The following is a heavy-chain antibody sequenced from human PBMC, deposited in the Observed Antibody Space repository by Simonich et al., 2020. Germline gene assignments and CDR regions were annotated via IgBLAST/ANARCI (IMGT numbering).Heavy chain of an antibody. CDR2: IYSGGST. Sequence: EVQLGESGGGLVQPGGSLRLSGAASGLTGSSNYMSWVRQDPGKGLEWVSVIYSGGSTYYADSLKGRFTISRHNSKNTLYLQMNSLRAEDTAVYYCARDGLGIGYFDYWGQGTLVTVSS. V-gene: IGHV3-53*04. D-gene: IGHD3-16*01. CDR1: GLTGSSNY. J-gene: IGHJ4*02. CDR3: ARDGLGIGYFDY.